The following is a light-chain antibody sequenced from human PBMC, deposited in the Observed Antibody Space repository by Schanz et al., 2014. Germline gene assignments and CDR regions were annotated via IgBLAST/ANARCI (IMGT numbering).Light chain of an antibody. CDR3: SSYTNNYSLV. J-gene: IGLJ2*01. Sequence: QSALTQPASVSGSPGQPITISCTGTSSDVGGYNYVSWYQQHPGKAPKLMIYDVNHRPSGVSNRFSGSKSGNTASLTISGLQAEDEADYYCSSYTNNYSLVFGGGTKLTV. CDR1: SSDVGGYNY. V-gene: IGLV2-14*03. CDR2: DVN.